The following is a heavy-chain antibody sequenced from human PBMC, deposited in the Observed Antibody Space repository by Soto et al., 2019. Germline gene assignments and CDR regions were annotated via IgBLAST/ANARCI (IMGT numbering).Heavy chain of an antibody. D-gene: IGHD3-22*01. V-gene: IGHV4-59*01. CDR1: GGSISGYY. CDR2: IYSSSGGT. J-gene: IGHJ6*02. Sequence: QVQLQQSGPGLVKPSETLSLTCTVSGGSISGYYWSWIRQPPGKRLEWIGYIYSSSGGTDYNPSLTSPAAISIDMSKNQVSLRLRSVTAADTAMYYCARDYYDSSEAMAVWGQGTAVTVSS. CDR3: ARDYYDSSEAMAV.